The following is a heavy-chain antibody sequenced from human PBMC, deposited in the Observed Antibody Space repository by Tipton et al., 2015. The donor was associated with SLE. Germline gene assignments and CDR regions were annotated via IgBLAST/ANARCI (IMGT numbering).Heavy chain of an antibody. D-gene: IGHD6-13*01. V-gene: IGHV4-38-2*02. J-gene: IGHJ5*02. CDR2: IYHNESP. CDR3: ARGGTPAAGYKWFDP. Sequence: TLSLTCTVSGYSISSGFYWAWIRQPPGKGLEWIGSIYHNESPYYNATLKSRVTMSVDTSKNQFSLKLSFVTAADTAVYYCARGGTPAAGYKWFDPWGQGTLVTVPS. CDR1: GYSISSGFY.